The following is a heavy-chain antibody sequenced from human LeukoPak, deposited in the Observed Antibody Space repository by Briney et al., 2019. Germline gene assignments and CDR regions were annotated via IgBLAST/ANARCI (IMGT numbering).Heavy chain of an antibody. Sequence: GGSLRLSCAASGFTFSGYSMNWVRQAPGKGLEWVSSINRSSSYIYYADSVKGRFTISRDNAKNSLYLQMNSLRAEDTAVYYCAREAPQSDCGDYGAEPNFDYWGQGTLVTVSS. CDR2: INRSSSYI. V-gene: IGHV3-21*01. D-gene: IGHD4-17*01. J-gene: IGHJ4*02. CDR1: GFTFSGYS. CDR3: AREAPQSDCGDYGAEPNFDY.